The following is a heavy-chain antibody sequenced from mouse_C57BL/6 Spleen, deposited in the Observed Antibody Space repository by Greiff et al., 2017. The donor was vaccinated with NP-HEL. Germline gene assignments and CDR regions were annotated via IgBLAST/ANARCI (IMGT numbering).Heavy chain of an antibody. D-gene: IGHD2-3*01. V-gene: IGHV2-5*01. CDR2: IWRGGST. CDR3: AKKGPDGYYEAMDY. CDR1: GFSLTSYG. J-gene: IGHJ4*01. Sequence: VKVVESGPGLVQPSQSLSITCTVSGFSLTSYGVHWVRQSPGKGLEWLGVIWRGGSTDYNAAFMSRLSITKDNSKSQVFFKMNSLQADDTAIYYCAKKGPDGYYEAMDYWGQGTSVTVSS.